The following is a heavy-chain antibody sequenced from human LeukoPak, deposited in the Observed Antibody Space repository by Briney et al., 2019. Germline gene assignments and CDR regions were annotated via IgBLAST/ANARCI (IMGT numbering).Heavy chain of an antibody. V-gene: IGHV3-66*02. J-gene: IGHJ4*02. CDR1: GFTVSSNY. CDR2: IYSGGST. CDR3: ARDSECYCDSSGYYYGGFDY. Sequence: GSLRLSCAASGFTVSSNYMSWVRQAPGKGLEWVSVIYSGGSTYYADSVKGRFTISRDNSKNTLYLQMNSLRAEDTAVYYCARDSECYCDSSGYYYGGFDYWGQGTLVTVSS. D-gene: IGHD3-22*01.